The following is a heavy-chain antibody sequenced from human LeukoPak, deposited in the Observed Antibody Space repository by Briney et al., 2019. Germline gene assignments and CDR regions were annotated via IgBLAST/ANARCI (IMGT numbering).Heavy chain of an antibody. CDR2: IYTSGCT. Sequence: SETLSLTCTVSGGSISSYYWSWIRQPAGKGLEWIGRIYTSGCTNYNPSLKSRVTMSVDASKNQFSLSLNSVTAADTAVYYCARRRDGYNFGSFYFDYWGQGILVTVSS. CDR3: ARRRDGYNFGSFYFDY. J-gene: IGHJ4*02. D-gene: IGHD5-24*01. V-gene: IGHV4-4*07. CDR1: GGSISSYY.